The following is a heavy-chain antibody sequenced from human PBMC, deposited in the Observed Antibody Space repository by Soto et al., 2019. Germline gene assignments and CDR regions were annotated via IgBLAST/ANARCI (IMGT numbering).Heavy chain of an antibody. CDR2: INHSGST. V-gene: IGHV4-34*01. D-gene: IGHD3-10*01. Sequence: PSETLSLTCAVYGGSFSGYYWNWIRQPPGKGLEWIGEINHSGSTNYNPSLKSRVTISVDTSKNQFSLKLSSVTAADTAVYYCARGRITMVRGVKRTNWFDPWGQGTLVTVSS. CDR3: ARGRITMVRGVKRTNWFDP. CDR1: GGSFSGYY. J-gene: IGHJ5*02.